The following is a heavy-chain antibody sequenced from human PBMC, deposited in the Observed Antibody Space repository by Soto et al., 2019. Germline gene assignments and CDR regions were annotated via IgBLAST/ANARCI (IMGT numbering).Heavy chain of an antibody. D-gene: IGHD3-10*01. J-gene: IGHJ4*02. CDR1: GFTFSSYA. V-gene: IGHV3-23*01. CDR2: ISGSGGST. Sequence: GGSLRLSCAASGFTFSSYAMSWVRQAPGKGLEWVSAISGSGGSTYYADSVKGRFTISRDNSKNTLYLQMNSLRAEDTAVYYCAKNYYGSGSRTYYFDYWGQGTLVTVSS. CDR3: AKNYYGSGSRTYYFDY.